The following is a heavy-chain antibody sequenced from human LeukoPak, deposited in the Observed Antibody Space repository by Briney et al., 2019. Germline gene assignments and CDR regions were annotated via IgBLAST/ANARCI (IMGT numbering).Heavy chain of an antibody. CDR3: ARQGGWGGAHSFSDS. D-gene: IGHD3-16*01. V-gene: IGHV4-39*01. J-gene: IGHJ4*02. CDR2: MLYRGST. Sequence: SETLSLTCTVSGVSITTTCYYWVWIRQTPGKGLEWIGSMLYRGSTYYSPSLRSRVIISVDASKNHFFLTLSAVTAADTAVYYCARQGGWGGAHSFSDSWGPRKLVTVSS. CDR1: GVSITTTCYY.